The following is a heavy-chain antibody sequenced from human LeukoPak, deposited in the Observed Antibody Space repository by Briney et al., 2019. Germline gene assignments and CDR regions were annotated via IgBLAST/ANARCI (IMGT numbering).Heavy chain of an antibody. D-gene: IGHD4-17*01. V-gene: IGHV3-7*01. J-gene: IGHJ4*02. CDR2: IKQDGSEK. Sequence: GSLRLSCAASGFTFSTYWMNWVRQAPGKGLEWVANIKQDGSEKYYVDSVKGRFTISRDNAKNSLYPQMNSLRAEDTAVYYCARDAGDYSFDYWGQGTLVTVSS. CDR3: ARDAGDYSFDY. CDR1: GFTFSTYW.